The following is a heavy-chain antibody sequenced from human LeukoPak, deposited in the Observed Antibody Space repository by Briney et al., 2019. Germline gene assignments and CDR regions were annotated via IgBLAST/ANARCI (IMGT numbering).Heavy chain of an antibody. Sequence: SETLSLTCTVSGGSTSSYYWSWIRQPPGKGLEWIGYIYYSGSTNYNPSLKSRVTISVDTSKNQFSLKLSSVTAADTAVYYCARGKGYCSSTSCHNWFDPWGQGTLVTVSS. CDR2: IYYSGST. CDR1: GGSTSSYY. D-gene: IGHD2-2*01. J-gene: IGHJ5*02. CDR3: ARGKGYCSSTSCHNWFDP. V-gene: IGHV4-59*12.